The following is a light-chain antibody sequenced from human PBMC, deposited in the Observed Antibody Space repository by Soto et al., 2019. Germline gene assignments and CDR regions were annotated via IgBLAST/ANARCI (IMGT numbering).Light chain of an antibody. CDR3: HQYNNWPRT. CDR1: QSVSSN. CDR2: DAS. V-gene: IGKV3-15*01. Sequence: EIVMTQSPATLSVSPGERATLSCRASQSVSSNLAWYQQKSGQAPRLLIYDASTRATGIPARFSGSGSGTEFTLTISSLQSEDFAAYYCHQYNNWPRTFGQGTKVEIK. J-gene: IGKJ1*01.